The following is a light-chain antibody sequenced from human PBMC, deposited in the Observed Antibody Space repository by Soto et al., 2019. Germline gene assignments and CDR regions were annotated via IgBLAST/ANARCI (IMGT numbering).Light chain of an antibody. CDR3: QQVGYSPDR. V-gene: IGKV3-20*01. J-gene: IGKJ2*03. Sequence: EFVVTQSPGTLSLSPGERATLSCRTSQIVNNRYLAWYQQKPGQAPRLLMYDAASRPGGIPDRFSGSGIGNSVCLPLCQLDAEDFSGELCQQVGYSPDRFGQGNKLEIK. CDR2: DAA. CDR1: QIVNNRY.